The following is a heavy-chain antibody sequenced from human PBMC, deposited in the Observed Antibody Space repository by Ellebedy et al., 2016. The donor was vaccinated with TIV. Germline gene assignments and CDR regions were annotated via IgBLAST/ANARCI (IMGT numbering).Heavy chain of an antibody. CDR1: GFTFSTYW. Sequence: GESLKISCAASGFTFSTYWMGWVRQAPGKGLEWVANIKQDGSEKYYVDSVKGRFTISRDNAKNSLYLQMNSLRVEDTAVYYCARDGVTTRFSLFDYWGQGTLVTVSS. D-gene: IGHD4-11*01. J-gene: IGHJ4*02. V-gene: IGHV3-7*01. CDR3: ARDGVTTRFSLFDY. CDR2: IKQDGSEK.